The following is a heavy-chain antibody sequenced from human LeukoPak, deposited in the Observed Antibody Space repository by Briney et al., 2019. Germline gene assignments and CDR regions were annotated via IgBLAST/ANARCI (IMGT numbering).Heavy chain of an antibody. Sequence: PGGSLRLSCAASGFTFSSYAMSWVRQAPGKGLEWVSAISGSGGSTYYADSVKGRFTISRDNSKNTLYLQMDGLRAEDTAVYYCAKESPYTSPRNYYFDHWGQGTLVTVSS. J-gene: IGHJ4*02. CDR2: ISGSGGST. CDR1: GFTFSSYA. D-gene: IGHD1-14*01. CDR3: AKESPYTSPRNYYFDH. V-gene: IGHV3-23*01.